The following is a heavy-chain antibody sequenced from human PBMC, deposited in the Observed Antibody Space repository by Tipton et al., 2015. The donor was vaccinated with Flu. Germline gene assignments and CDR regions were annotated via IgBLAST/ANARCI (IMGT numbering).Heavy chain of an antibody. Sequence: QLVQSGAEVKKPGSSVMVSCKTSAGTFGNYAINWVRQAPGQGLEWMGGILPFIGTPNYAQKFQGRVTVSADRSTRTVYMELNGLRYDDTAVYFCATRTPTYGDAFDIWGQGTMVSVSS. J-gene: IGHJ3*02. CDR2: ILPFIGTP. V-gene: IGHV1-69*06. D-gene: IGHD4-23*01. CDR3: ATRTPTYGDAFDI. CDR1: AGTFGNYA.